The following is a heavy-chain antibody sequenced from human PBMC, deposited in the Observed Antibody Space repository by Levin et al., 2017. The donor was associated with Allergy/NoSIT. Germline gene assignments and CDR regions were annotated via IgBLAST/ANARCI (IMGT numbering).Heavy chain of an antibody. V-gene: IGHV4-4*07. J-gene: IGHJ6*02. D-gene: IGHD5-12*01. CDR1: GGTINTDD. CDR3: VRGHYGYEGRYNYLGMDV. CDR2: IYPIGTT. Sequence: SETLSLTCTVSGGTINTDDYHWSWIRQSAGRRMEWLGRIYPIGTTDYNPSLRTRGTVSSDKSKNQVFLTLTSVTAADTAVYHCVRGHYGYEGRYNYLGMDVWGQGTPVIVSS.